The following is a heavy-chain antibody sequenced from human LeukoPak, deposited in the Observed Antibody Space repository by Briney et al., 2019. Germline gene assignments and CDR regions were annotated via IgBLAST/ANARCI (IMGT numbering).Heavy chain of an antibody. Sequence: PGGSLRLSCAASGFTFDDYGMSWVRQAPGKGLEWVSGINWNGGSTGYADSVKGRFTISRDNAENSLYLQMNSLRAEDTAVYYCARAAIAAARIYYYMDVWDKGTTVTVSS. J-gene: IGHJ6*03. CDR3: ARAAIAAARIYYYMDV. CDR2: INWNGGST. V-gene: IGHV3-20*04. D-gene: IGHD6-13*01. CDR1: GFTFDDYG.